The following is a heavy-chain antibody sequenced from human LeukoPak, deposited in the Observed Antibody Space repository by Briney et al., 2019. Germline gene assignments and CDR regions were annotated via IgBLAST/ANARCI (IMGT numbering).Heavy chain of an antibody. Sequence: GGSLRLSCAASGFTFSSYGMHWVRQAPGKGLEWVAVIWYDGSNKYYADSVKGRFTISRDNSKNTLYLQMNSLRAEDTAVYYCARAKKVGAITGYYYGMDVWGQGTTVTVSS. CDR2: IWYDGSNK. CDR1: GFTFSSYG. D-gene: IGHD1-26*01. CDR3: ARAKKVGAITGYYYGMDV. J-gene: IGHJ6*02. V-gene: IGHV3-33*01.